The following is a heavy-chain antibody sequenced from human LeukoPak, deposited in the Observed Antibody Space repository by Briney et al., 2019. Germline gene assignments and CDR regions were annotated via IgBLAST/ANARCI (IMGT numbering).Heavy chain of an antibody. Sequence: PSETLSLTCTVSGGSISSYYWSWIRQPPGKGLEWIGYIYYSGSTNYNPSLKSRVTISVDTSKNQFSLKLSSVTAADTAVYYCARDSSSLSDAFDIWGQGTMVTVSS. CDR1: GGSISSYY. D-gene: IGHD6-13*01. V-gene: IGHV4-59*01. CDR3: ARDSSSLSDAFDI. CDR2: IYYSGST. J-gene: IGHJ3*02.